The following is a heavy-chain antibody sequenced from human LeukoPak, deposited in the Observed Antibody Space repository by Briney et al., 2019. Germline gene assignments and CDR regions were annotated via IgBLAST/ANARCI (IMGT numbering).Heavy chain of an antibody. D-gene: IGHD2-8*02. CDR1: GFTFSSYG. V-gene: IGHV3-30*02. Sequence: GGSLRLSCVASGFTFSSYGMHWVRQAPGKGLEWVAFIRYDGSNKYYADSVKGRFTISRDNSKNTLYLQMNSLRAEDTAVYYCAKDPGYYYYMDVWGKGTTVTVSS. CDR3: AKDPGYYYYMDV. CDR2: IRYDGSNK. J-gene: IGHJ6*03.